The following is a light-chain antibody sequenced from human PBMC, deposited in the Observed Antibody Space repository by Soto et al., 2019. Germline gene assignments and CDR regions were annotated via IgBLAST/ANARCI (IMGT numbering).Light chain of an antibody. CDR1: QSVSSN. J-gene: IGKJ1*01. Sequence: EIVMTQSPATLSVSPGGRATLSCRASQSVSSNLAWYQQKPGQAPRLLIYGSSTRATGIPARFSGSGSGTEFTLTISSLQSEDFAVYFCQQYTNWPPWTFGQGTRWIS. CDR2: GSS. CDR3: QQYTNWPPWT. V-gene: IGKV3-15*01.